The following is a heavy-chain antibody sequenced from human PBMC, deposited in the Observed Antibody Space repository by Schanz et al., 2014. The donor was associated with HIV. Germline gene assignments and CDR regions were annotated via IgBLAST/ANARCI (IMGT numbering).Heavy chain of an antibody. J-gene: IGHJ3*01. CDR2: MNPNSGNT. CDR3: ARMSPSSTFYGDAFDV. D-gene: IGHD2-2*01. V-gene: IGHV1-8*01. Sequence: QVQLMQSGAELKKPGASVKVSCKTSGYTFSNYDINWVRQAAGQGLEWMGWMNPNSGNTGYAQKFQGRVSMTRHTPTSTAYMELSSLRSEDTAVYYCARMSPSSTFYGDAFDVWGQGTMITVSS. CDR1: GYTFSNYD.